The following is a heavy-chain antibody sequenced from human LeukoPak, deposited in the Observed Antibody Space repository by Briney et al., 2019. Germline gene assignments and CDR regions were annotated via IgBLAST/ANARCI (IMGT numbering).Heavy chain of an antibody. CDR1: GGSISRHY. CDR2: IYYSGST. V-gene: IGHV4-59*11. CDR3: AELVVPAAIPGVWFDP. D-gene: IGHD2-2*02. J-gene: IGHJ5*02. Sequence: SETLSLTCTVSGGSISRHYWSWIRQPPGKGLEWSGYIYYSGSTNYNPSLKSRVTISVDTSKNQFSLKLSSATAADTAVYYCAELVVPAAIPGVWFDPWGQGTLVTVSS.